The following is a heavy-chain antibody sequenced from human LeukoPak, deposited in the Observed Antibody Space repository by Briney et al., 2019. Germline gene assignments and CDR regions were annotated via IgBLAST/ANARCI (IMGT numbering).Heavy chain of an antibody. Sequence: SETLSLTCTVSGGSISSHYWSWLRQPAGKGLEWLGRIYTSGSTNYNPSLKSRVTMSVDTSKNQFSLKLSSVTAADTAVYYCARDIVATIARDGSWFDPWGQGTLVTVSS. CDR1: GGSISSHY. V-gene: IGHV4-4*07. CDR3: ARDIVATIARDGSWFDP. D-gene: IGHD5-12*01. J-gene: IGHJ5*02. CDR2: IYTSGST.